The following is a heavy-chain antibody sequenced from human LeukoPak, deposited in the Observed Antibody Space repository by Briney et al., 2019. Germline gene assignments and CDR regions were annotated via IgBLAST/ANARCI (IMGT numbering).Heavy chain of an antibody. CDR2: IRSDGSQK. Sequence: PGGSLRLSCAASGFTFSSYGMHWVRQAPDKGLEWVAFIRSDGSQKNYADPVKGRFTISRDNSKNTLYLQMNSLRAEDTAVYYCARGFAVAGTREKNFDYWGRGTLVTVSS. V-gene: IGHV3-30*02. J-gene: IGHJ4*02. CDR3: ARGFAVAGTREKNFDY. D-gene: IGHD6-19*01. CDR1: GFTFSSYG.